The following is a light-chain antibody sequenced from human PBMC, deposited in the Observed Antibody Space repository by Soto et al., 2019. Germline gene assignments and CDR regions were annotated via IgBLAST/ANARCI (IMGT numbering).Light chain of an antibody. Sequence: EIVLTQSPGTLSLSPGERATLSCRASQSVSSSYLAWYQQKPGQAPRLLIYGASSRATGIPDRFSGSGSGTDFTLPISRLEPEVFAVYYCQQYGSSPFTFGPGTKVDIK. CDR1: QSVSSSY. CDR2: GAS. J-gene: IGKJ3*01. CDR3: QQYGSSPFT. V-gene: IGKV3-20*01.